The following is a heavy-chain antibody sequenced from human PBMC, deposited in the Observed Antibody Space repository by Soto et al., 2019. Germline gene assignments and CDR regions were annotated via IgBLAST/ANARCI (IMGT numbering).Heavy chain of an antibody. CDR2: MNPNNGNT. CDR1: GYTFTSYD. D-gene: IGHD3-22*01. V-gene: IGHV1-8*01. Sequence: QVQLVQSGAEVKKPGASVKVSCKASGYTFTSYDINWVRQATGQGLEWMGWMNPNNGNTGYAQKFQGRVTMTRNTSISTAYMELSSLRSEDTAVYYCAREGKDYYEGIVWFDPWGQGTLVTVSS. J-gene: IGHJ5*02. CDR3: AREGKDYYEGIVWFDP.